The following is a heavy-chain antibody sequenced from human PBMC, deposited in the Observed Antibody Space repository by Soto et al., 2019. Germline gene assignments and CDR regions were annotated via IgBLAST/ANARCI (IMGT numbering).Heavy chain of an antibody. CDR2: TFYRSNWNH. CDR3: ARVPHLGRGNDS. J-gene: IGHJ4*02. CDR1: GDSVSSNVAA. V-gene: IGHV6-1*01. Sequence: PSQTLSLTCAISGDSVSSNVAAWTWIRQSPSRGLEWLGRTFYRSNWNHNYAVSVTGRMTINPDTSRNQFSLQLNSVTPEDTAVYYCARVPHLGRGNDSCGQGTLVSVSS. D-gene: IGHD3-10*01.